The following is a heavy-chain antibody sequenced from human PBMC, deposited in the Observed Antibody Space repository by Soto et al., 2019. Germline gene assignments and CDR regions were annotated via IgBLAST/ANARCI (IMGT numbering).Heavy chain of an antibody. V-gene: IGHV4-4*07. CDR3: ARGVGRSSWTSFDS. J-gene: IGHJ4*02. D-gene: IGHD6-13*01. Sequence: EPLSLTCTVSGGSISSDYWSWIRQPAGKGLEWIGRIYISENTHYNPSLRSRVSMSLDTSKNQLSLNLSSVTAADTAVYYCARGVGRSSWTSFDSWGQGTLVTVSS. CDR2: IYISENT. CDR1: GGSISSDY.